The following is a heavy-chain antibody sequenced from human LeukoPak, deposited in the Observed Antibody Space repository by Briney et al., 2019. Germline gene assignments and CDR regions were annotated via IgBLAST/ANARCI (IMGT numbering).Heavy chain of an antibody. V-gene: IGHV1-8*01. CDR1: VYTFTSYY. J-gene: IGHJ4*02. Sequence: ASVKVSCKSSVYTFTSYYINWVRQATGQGLEWMGWMNPNSGNTGYAHKFQGRITMTRNTSISTAYMELSRLRSEDTAVYYCARLEGSKPGDSWGPGNLVTVSS. CDR3: ARLEGSKPGDS. D-gene: IGHD1-14*01. CDR2: MNPNSGNT.